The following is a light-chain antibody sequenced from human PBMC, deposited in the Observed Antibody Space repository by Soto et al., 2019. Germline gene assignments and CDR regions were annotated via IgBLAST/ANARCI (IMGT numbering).Light chain of an antibody. V-gene: IGKV3-20*01. CDR2: GAS. J-gene: IGKJ2*01. CDR3: HHFGSSRHT. CDR1: QSVSSK. Sequence: EILMTQSTATLSVSQGERVTLSCRASQSVSSKLAWYQQRPGQAPRLLIYGASSRAAGIPDRFSGSGSGTDFTLTISRLEPEDFAVYYCHHFGSSRHTFGQGTKVDIK.